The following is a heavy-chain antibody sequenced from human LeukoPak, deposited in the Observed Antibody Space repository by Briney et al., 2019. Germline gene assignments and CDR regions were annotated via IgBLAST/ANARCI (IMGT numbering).Heavy chain of an antibody. CDR3: ASSIPAYDSSGYYLIDY. D-gene: IGHD3-22*01. CDR2: IYYSGST. CDR1: GGSVSSGSYY. J-gene: IGHJ4*02. Sequence: SETLSLTCTVSGGSVSSGSYYWSWIRQPPGKGLKWIGYIYYSGSTNYNPSLKSRVTISVDTSKNQFSLKLSSVTAADTAVYYCASSIPAYDSSGYYLIDYWGQGTLVTVSS. V-gene: IGHV4-61*01.